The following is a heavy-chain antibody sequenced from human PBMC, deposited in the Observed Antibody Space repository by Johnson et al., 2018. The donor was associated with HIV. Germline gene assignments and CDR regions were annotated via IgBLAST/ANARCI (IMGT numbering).Heavy chain of an antibody. V-gene: IGHV3-7*01. J-gene: IGHJ3*02. CDR2: IKQDGSEK. CDR3: ARDAAKLEEDDAFDI. CDR1: GFTFSSYG. Sequence: VQLVESGGGVVQPGGSLRLSCAASGFTFSSYGMHWVRQAPGKGLEWVANIKQDGSEKYYVDSVKGRFTISRDNSKNTLYLQMNSLRVEDTAVYYCARDAAKLEEDDAFDIWGQGTMVTVSS. D-gene: IGHD1-1*01.